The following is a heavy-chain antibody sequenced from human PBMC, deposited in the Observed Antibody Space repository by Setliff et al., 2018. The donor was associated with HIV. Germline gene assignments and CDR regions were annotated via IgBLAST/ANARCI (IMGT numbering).Heavy chain of an antibody. D-gene: IGHD3-10*01. CDR1: GASMSSGDYY. CDR2: IYYSGNS. Sequence: PSETLSLTCTVSGASMSSGDYYWSWIRQPPGKGLEWIGYIYYSGNSYCNPSLKSRVTLSVDTSKNQFSLKVNPVTAADTAVYYCARNRVPSSLWGQGTLVTVSS. V-gene: IGHV4-30-4*08. CDR3: ARNRVPSSL. J-gene: IGHJ4*02.